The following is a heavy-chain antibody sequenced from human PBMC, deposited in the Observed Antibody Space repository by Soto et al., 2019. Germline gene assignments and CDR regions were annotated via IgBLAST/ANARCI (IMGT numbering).Heavy chain of an antibody. Sequence: QVQLVQSGAEVKKPGASVKVSCKASGYTFTSYDINWVRQATGQGLEWMGWMNPNSGNTAYAQKFQCRVTMTRNTSIRTDYIEPSSLRSEDPAVYYYAREAVSSLQHWGQGTLVTVSS. CDR2: MNPNSGNT. V-gene: IGHV1-8*01. CDR1: GYTFTSYD. J-gene: IGHJ1*01. CDR3: AREAVSSLQH.